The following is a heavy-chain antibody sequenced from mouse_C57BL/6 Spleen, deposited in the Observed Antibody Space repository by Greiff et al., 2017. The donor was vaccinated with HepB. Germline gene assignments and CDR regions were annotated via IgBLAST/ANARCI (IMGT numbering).Heavy chain of an antibody. D-gene: IGHD2-5*01. CDR1: GYTFTSYW. V-gene: IGHV1-59*01. Sequence: QVQLQQSGAELVRPGTSVKLSCKASGYTFTSYWMHWVKQRPGQGLEWIGVIDPSDSYTNYNQKFKGKATLTVDTSSSTAYMQLSSLTSEDPAVYYCARHSTDYWGQGTTLTVSS. J-gene: IGHJ2*01. CDR3: ARHSTDY. CDR2: IDPSDSYT.